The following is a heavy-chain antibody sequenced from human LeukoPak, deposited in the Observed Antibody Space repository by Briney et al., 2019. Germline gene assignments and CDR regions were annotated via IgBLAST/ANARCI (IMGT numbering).Heavy chain of an antibody. CDR1: GFTFSSYW. V-gene: IGHV3-7*01. J-gene: IGHJ4*02. D-gene: IGHD6-13*01. CDR2: IKQDGSEK. CDR3: ARDEPTIAAAGYDY. Sequence: GGSLRLSCAASGFTFSSYWMSWVRQAPGKGLEWVANIKQDGSEKYYVDSVKGRFTISRDNAKNSLYLQMNSLRAEDTAVYYCARDEPTIAAAGYDYWGQGTLVTVSP.